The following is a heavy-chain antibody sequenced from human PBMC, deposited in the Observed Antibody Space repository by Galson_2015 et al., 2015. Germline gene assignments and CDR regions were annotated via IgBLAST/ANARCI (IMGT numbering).Heavy chain of an antibody. V-gene: IGHV3-30*18. Sequence: SLRLSCAASGFTFSTYGMHWVRQAPGKGLEWVAVISYDGSNKYYADSVKGRFTISRDNSKNTLYLQMNSLRAEDTAVYYCAKGIAAAGTYWYFDLWGRGTLVIVSS. D-gene: IGHD6-13*01. CDR1: GFTFSTYG. J-gene: IGHJ2*01. CDR3: AKGIAAAGTYWYFDL. CDR2: ISYDGSNK.